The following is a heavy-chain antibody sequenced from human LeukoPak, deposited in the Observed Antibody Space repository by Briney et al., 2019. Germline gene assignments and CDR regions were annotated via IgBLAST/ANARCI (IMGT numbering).Heavy chain of an antibody. CDR3: VREAGYCASVCLKSNWFDP. Sequence: GPLRLSCAASGSPFSNRAMSWVRQPPGKGLEWVSAISNGNTYYADSVRGRFTISRDDSKNMVYLQMNSLRVEDTARYYCVREAGYCASVCLKSNWFDPWGQGTLVTVSS. D-gene: IGHD2-21*02. CDR1: GSPFSNRA. V-gene: IGHV3-23*01. CDR2: ISNGNT. J-gene: IGHJ5*02.